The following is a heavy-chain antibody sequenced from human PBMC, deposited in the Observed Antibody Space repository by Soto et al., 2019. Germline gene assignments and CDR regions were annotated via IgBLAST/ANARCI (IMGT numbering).Heavy chain of an antibody. CDR2: IKQDGSER. V-gene: IGHV3-7*01. J-gene: IGHJ4*02. D-gene: IGHD6-13*01. Sequence: GGSLRLSCAASGFTFGSYWMSWVRQAPGKGLEWVADIKQDGSERYYMDSVKGRFTISRDNAKNSLFLQMNSLRADDTAVYYYARAGLYTSRAPQFDYWGQGTLVTVSS. CDR3: ARAGLYTSRAPQFDY. CDR1: GFTFGSYW.